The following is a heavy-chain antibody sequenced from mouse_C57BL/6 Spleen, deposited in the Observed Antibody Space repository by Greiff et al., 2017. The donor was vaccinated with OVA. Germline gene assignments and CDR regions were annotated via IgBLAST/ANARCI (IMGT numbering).Heavy chain of an antibody. J-gene: IGHJ3*01. CDR3: ARIYDGYLAWFAY. CDR2: IDPSDSYT. V-gene: IGHV1-69*01. CDR1: GYTFTSYW. D-gene: IGHD2-3*01. Sequence: QVQLQQPGAELVMPGASVKLSCKASGYTFTSYWMHWVKQRPGQGLEWIGEIDPSDSYTNYNQKFNGKSTLTVDKSSSTAYMQLSSLTSEDSAVYYCARIYDGYLAWFAYWGQGTLVTVSA.